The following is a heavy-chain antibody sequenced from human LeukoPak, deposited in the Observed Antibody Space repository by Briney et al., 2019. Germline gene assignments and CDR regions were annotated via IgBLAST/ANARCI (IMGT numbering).Heavy chain of an antibody. CDR3: ARPQGRYSSGWFKENWFDP. J-gene: IGHJ5*02. Sequence: SETLSLTCTVSGGSISSYYWNWIRQPPGKGLEWIGYIYYSGRTNYNPSLRSRVTISVDTSKNQFSLKLSSVTAADTAVYYCARPQGRYSSGWFKENWFDPWGQGTLVTVSS. CDR1: GGSISSYY. CDR2: IYYSGRT. V-gene: IGHV4-59*08. D-gene: IGHD6-19*01.